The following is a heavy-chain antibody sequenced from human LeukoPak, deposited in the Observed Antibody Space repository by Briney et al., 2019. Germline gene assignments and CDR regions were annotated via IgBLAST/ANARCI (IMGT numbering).Heavy chain of an antibody. CDR2: FDPEDGET. CDR1: GYTLTELS. D-gene: IGHD3-9*01. J-gene: IGHJ3*02. Sequence: ASVMVSCKVSGYTLTELSMHWVRQAPGKGLEWMGGFDPEDGETIYAQKFQGRVTMTEDTSTDTAYMELSSLRSEDTAVYYCATDPATLGGTYYDILTGLPRGYAFDIWGQGTMVTVSS. V-gene: IGHV1-24*01. CDR3: ATDPATLGGTYYDILTGLPRGYAFDI.